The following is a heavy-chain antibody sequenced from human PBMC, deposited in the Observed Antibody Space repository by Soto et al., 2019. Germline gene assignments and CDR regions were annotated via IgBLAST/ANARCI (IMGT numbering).Heavy chain of an antibody. D-gene: IGHD6-19*01. V-gene: IGHV3-43*01. CDR1: GFTFDDYT. J-gene: IGHJ6*02. CDR3: AKDLSGWYTEDYYGMDV. CDR2: ISWDVGST. Sequence: EVQLVESGGVVVQPGGSLRLSCAASGFTFDDYTMHWVRQAPGKGLEWVSLISWDVGSTYYADSVKGRFTISRDNSKNSLYLQMNSLRTEDTALYYCAKDLSGWYTEDYYGMDVWGQGTTVTVSS.